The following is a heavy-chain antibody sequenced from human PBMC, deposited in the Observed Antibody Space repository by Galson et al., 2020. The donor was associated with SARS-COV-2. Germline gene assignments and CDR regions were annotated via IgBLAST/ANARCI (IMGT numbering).Heavy chain of an antibody. D-gene: IGHD6-13*01. CDR1: GFTFSSYA. CDR3: AKDFGSSWRHWYFDL. J-gene: IGHJ2*01. V-gene: IGHV3-23*01. Sequence: GGSLRLSCAASGFTFSSYAMSWVRQAPGKGLEWVSTISGSGGSTYYAASVKGRFTISRDNSKNTLYLQMNSLRAEDTAVYYCAKDFGSSWRHWYFDLWGRGTLVTVSS. CDR2: ISGSGGST.